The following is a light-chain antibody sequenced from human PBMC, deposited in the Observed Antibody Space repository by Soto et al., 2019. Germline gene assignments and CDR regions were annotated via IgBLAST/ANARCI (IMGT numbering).Light chain of an antibody. Sequence: DIQMTQSPSAMSASVGDRVTITCRASQGISKYLNWFQQTPGKAPKLLIYDASNLETGVPSRFSGSGSETEFTLTISSLQPEDFATYYCQQLNSYSITFGQGTRLEIK. J-gene: IGKJ5*01. CDR3: QQLNSYSIT. CDR2: DAS. CDR1: QGISKY. V-gene: IGKV1-17*03.